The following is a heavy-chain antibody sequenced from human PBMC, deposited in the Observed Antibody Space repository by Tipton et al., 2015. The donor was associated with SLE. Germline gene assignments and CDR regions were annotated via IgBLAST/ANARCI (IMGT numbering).Heavy chain of an antibody. CDR1: GGSFSGYY. V-gene: IGHV4-34*01. Sequence: TLSLTCAVYGGSFSGYYWSWIRQPPGKGLEWIGEINHSGSTNYNPSLKSRVTISVDTSKNQFSLKLSSVTAADTAGYYCARASPGIAAAGTVDYWGQGTLVTVSS. CDR2: INHSGST. CDR3: ARASPGIAAAGTVDY. D-gene: IGHD6-13*01. J-gene: IGHJ4*02.